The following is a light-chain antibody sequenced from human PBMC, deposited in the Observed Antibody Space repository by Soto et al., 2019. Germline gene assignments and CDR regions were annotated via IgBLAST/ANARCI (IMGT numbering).Light chain of an antibody. CDR2: GAS. J-gene: IGKJ1*01. V-gene: IGKV3-20*01. CDR3: QQYGSSPRT. CDR1: QSVSSSY. Sequence: EIVLTQSPDTLSLSPGERATLSCRASQSVSSSYFAWYQQKPGQAPRLLIYGASSRATGIPDRLSGSGSGTDFTLTISRLEPEDFAVYYCQQYGSSPRTFGQGTKVDIK.